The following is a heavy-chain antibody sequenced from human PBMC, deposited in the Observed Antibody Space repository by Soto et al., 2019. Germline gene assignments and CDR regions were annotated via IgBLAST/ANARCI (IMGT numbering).Heavy chain of an antibody. CDR3: ARDNRMSVVVVAATGFDY. CDR1: GFTFSDYY. V-gene: IGHV3-11*01. J-gene: IGHJ4*02. CDR2: ISSSGSTI. D-gene: IGHD2-15*01. Sequence: GGSLRLSCAASGFTFSDYYMSWIRQAPGKGLEWVSYISSSGSTIYYADSVKGRFTISRDNAKNSLYLQMNSLRAEDTAVYYCARDNRMSVVVVAATGFDYWGQGTLVTVSS.